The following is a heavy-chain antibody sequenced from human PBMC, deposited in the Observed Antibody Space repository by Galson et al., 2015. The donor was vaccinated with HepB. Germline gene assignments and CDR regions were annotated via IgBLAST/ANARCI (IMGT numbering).Heavy chain of an antibody. CDR3: ARVPMTLYYFDS. J-gene: IGHJ4*02. V-gene: IGHV4-4*02. CDR1: GGSISSFNW. CDR2: ISHIGST. D-gene: IGHD2-21*02. Sequence: LSLTCAVSGGSISSFNWWSWVRQPPGMGLEWIGEISHIGSTTYNPSLKSRVAISVDKSKNQFSLELISVTAADAAIYYCARVPMTLYYFDSWGQGNLVIVSS.